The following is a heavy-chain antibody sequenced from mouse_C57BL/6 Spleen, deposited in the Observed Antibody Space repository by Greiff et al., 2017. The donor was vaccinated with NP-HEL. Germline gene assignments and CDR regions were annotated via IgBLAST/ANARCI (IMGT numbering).Heavy chain of an antibody. D-gene: IGHD1-1*01. CDR1: GYTFTSYW. V-gene: IGHV1-5*01. CDR2: IYPGNSDT. J-gene: IGHJ1*03. CDR3: TPSYYGSSYWYFDV. Sequence: EVQLQQSGTVLARPGASVKMSCKTSGYTFTSYWMHWVKQRPGQGLEWIGAIYPGNSDTSYNQKFKGKAKLTAVTSASTAYMELSSLTNEDSAVYYCTPSYYGSSYWYFDVWGTGTTVTVSS.